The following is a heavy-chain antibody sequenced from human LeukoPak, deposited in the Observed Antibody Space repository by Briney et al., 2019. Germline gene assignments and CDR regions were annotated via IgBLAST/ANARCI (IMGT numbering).Heavy chain of an antibody. J-gene: IGHJ4*02. CDR1: GGSISSYY. V-gene: IGHV4-59*08. Sequence: PSETLSLTCTVSGGSISSYYWIWIRQPPGKGLEGIGYIYYSGSTNYNPPLTSRVPIQVNTSKNHFPLKPNSVTAADTAVYYCVWSVYSYVFDYWGQGTLGTVSS. D-gene: IGHD5-18*01. CDR3: VWSVYSYVFDY. CDR2: IYYSGST.